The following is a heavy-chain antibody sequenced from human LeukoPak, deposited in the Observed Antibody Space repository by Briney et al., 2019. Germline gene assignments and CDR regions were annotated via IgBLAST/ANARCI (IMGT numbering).Heavy chain of an antibody. Sequence: GASVKVSCKASGGTCSSYAISWVRRAPGQGVEWMGGIIPIFGTANYAQKFQGRVTITADESTSTAYMELSSLRSEDTAVYYCALDILAGYYYPSGLDYWGQGTLVTVSS. CDR2: IIPIFGTA. J-gene: IGHJ4*02. CDR3: ALDILAGYYYPSGLDY. V-gene: IGHV1-69*13. CDR1: GGTCSSYA. D-gene: IGHD3-9*01.